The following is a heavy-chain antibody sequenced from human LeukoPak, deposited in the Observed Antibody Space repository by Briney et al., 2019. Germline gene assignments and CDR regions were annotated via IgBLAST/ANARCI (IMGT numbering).Heavy chain of an antibody. CDR3: ARGGLFAFDI. CDR2: IYYSGST. Sequence: SETLSLTCTVSGGSISSYYWSWIRQPPGKGLEWIGYIYYSGSTNYNPSLKSRVTISVDTSKNQFSLKLTSVTAADTAVFYCARGGLFAFDIWGQGTMVIVSS. CDR1: GGSISSYY. J-gene: IGHJ3*02. V-gene: IGHV4-59*01.